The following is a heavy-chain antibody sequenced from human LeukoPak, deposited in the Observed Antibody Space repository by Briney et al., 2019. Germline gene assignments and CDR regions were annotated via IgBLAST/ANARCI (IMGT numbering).Heavy chain of an antibody. CDR3: ARQANYYDSSGYLYYFDY. D-gene: IGHD3-22*01. Sequence: PSETLSLTCTVSGGSISSXXXXXIRQPPGKGLEXXXXXXXSGSTNYNPSLKSRVXISVDTSKNQFSLKLSSVTAADTAVYYCARQANYYDSSGYLYYFDYWGQGTLATVSS. CDR1: GGSISSXX. CDR2: XXXSGST. J-gene: IGHJ4*02. V-gene: IGHV4-59*08.